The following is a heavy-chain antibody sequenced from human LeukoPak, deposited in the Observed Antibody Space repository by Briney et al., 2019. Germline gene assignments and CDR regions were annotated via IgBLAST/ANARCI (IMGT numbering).Heavy chain of an antibody. CDR1: GGSISSLY. CDR2: VYNSGST. CDR3: ARAKNYFDY. J-gene: IGHJ4*02. Sequence: SAPLSLTCTVSGGSISSLYWSWIRQPPGKGLEWIGYVYNSGSTIYNPSLKSRVTISVDMSKKQFSLKLRSVTAADTAVYYCARAKNYFDYWGQGTLVTVSS. V-gene: IGHV4-59*11.